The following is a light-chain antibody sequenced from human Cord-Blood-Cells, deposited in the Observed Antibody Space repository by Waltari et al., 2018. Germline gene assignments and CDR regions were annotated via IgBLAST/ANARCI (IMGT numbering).Light chain of an antibody. CDR2: WAS. J-gene: IGKJ4*01. Sequence: DIVMTQSPDSLAVSLGERATINCKSSQSVLYSSNNKNYLTWYQQKPGQPPKLLIYWASTPESGVPDRFSGSGSGTDFTLTISSLQAEDVAVYYCQQSYSTLLTFGGGTKVEIK. CDR3: QQSYSTLLT. V-gene: IGKV4-1*01. CDR1: QSVLYSSNNKNY.